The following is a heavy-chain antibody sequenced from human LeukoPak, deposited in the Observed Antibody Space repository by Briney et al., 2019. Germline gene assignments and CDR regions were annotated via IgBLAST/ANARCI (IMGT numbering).Heavy chain of an antibody. J-gene: IGHJ4*02. CDR1: GYTFTSYD. V-gene: IGHV1-8*01. D-gene: IGHD6-13*01. CDR2: MNPNSGNT. Sequence: ASVKVSCKASGYTFTSYDMNWVRQATGQGLEWMGWMNPNSGNTGYAQKFRGRVTMTRNTSISTAYMELSSLRSEDTAVYYCARGSAYSSSWYVYWGQGTLVTVSS. CDR3: ARGSAYSSSWYVY.